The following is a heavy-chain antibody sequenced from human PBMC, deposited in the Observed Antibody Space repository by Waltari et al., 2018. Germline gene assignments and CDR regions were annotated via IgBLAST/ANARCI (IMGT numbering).Heavy chain of an antibody. J-gene: IGHJ3*02. D-gene: IGHD3-9*01. CDR1: GFTFSSYA. CDR2: ISGIGGST. CDR3: AKYFDWLHHGGAFDI. Sequence: EVQLVESEGGLVQPGGSLRLTCAASGFTFSSYAMRWVRQAPGKGLEWVSAISGIGGSTYYADSVKGRFTISRDNSKNTLYLQMNSLRAEDTAVYYCAKYFDWLHHGGAFDIWGQGTMVTVSS. V-gene: IGHV3-23*04.